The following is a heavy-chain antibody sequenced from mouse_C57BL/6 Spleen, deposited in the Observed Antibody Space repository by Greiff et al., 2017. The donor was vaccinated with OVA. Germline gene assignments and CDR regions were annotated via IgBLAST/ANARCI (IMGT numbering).Heavy chain of an antibody. CDR3: ARQGTTVPFAY. CDR2: ISNGGGST. D-gene: IGHD1-1*01. Sequence: EVQLVESGGGLVQPGGSLKLSCAASGLTFSDYYMYWVRQTPEKRLEWVAYISNGGGSTYYPDTVKGRFTISRDNAKNTLYLQMSRLKSEDTAMYYCARQGTTVPFAYWGQGTLVTVSA. CDR1: GLTFSDYY. J-gene: IGHJ3*01. V-gene: IGHV5-12*01.